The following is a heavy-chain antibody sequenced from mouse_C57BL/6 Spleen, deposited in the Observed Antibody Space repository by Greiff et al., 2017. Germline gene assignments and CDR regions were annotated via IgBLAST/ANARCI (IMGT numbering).Heavy chain of an antibody. J-gene: IGHJ2*01. CDR2: IYPGDGDT. CDR3: ARGTAHAYFDY. V-gene: IGHV1-82*01. D-gene: IGHD3-2*02. CDR1: GYAFSSSW. Sequence: QVQLQQSGPELVKPGASVKISCKASGYAFSSSWMNWVKQRPGKGLEWIGRIYPGDGDTNYNGKFKGKATLTADKSSSTAYMQLSSLTSEDSAVYFCARGTAHAYFDYWGQGTTLTVSS.